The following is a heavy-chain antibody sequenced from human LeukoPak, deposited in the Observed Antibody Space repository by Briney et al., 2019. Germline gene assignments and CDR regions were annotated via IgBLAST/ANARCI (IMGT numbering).Heavy chain of an antibody. CDR3: ARRDDSSGYHKIFDY. CDR2: IYYGENT. CDR1: GFTFSSYW. Sequence: PGGSLRLSCAASGFTFSSYWMSWIRQPPGKGLEWIGNIYYGENTYYNPSLTSRVTISIDTSKNQFYLKLSSLTAADTAVYYCARRDDSSGYHKIFDYWGQGTLVTVSS. J-gene: IGHJ4*02. D-gene: IGHD3-22*01. V-gene: IGHV4-39*01.